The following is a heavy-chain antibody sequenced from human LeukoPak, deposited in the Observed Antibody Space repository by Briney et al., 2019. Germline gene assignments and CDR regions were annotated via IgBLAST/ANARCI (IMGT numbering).Heavy chain of an antibody. CDR1: GGSFSGYY. D-gene: IGHD4-17*01. Sequence: SETLSLTCAVYGGSFSGYYWSWIRQPPGKGLEWIGEINHSGSTNYNPSLKSRVTISVDTSKNQFSLKLSSVTAADTAVYYCARGETTVTPDYWGQGTLVTVSS. V-gene: IGHV4-34*01. CDR3: ARGETTVTPDY. J-gene: IGHJ4*02. CDR2: INHSGST.